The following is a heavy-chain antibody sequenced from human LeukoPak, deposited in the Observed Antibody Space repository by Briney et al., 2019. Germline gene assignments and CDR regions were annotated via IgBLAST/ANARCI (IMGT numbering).Heavy chain of an antibody. CDR1: GDSISSSSYY. Sequence: SETLSLTCTVFGDSISSSSYYWGWIRQPPGKGLEWIGSIYYGGTTNYNPSLKSRVTISIDTSRDQFSLKLSSVTAADTAVYYCARSGGYSSSDFDYWGQGTLVTVSS. V-gene: IGHV4-39*07. CDR2: IYYGGTT. J-gene: IGHJ4*02. CDR3: ARSGGYSSSDFDY. D-gene: IGHD6-6*01.